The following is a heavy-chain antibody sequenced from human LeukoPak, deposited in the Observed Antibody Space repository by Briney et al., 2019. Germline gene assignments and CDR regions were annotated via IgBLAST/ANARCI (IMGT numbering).Heavy chain of an antibody. CDR3: ARVGIAAAGKLYSQH. J-gene: IGHJ1*01. CDR1: GGTFSSYA. V-gene: IGHV1-69*01. CDR2: IIPIFGTA. Sequence: ASVKVSCKASGGTFSSYAISWVRQAPGQGLEWMGGIIPIFGTANYAQKFQGRVTITADESTSTAYMELSSLRSEDTAVYYCARVGIAAAGKLYSQHWGQGTLVTVSS. D-gene: IGHD6-13*01.